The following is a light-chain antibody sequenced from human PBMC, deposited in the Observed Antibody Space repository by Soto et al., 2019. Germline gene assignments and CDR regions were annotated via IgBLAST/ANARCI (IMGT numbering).Light chain of an antibody. CDR2: GAS. CDR3: QQYGSSPLT. J-gene: IGKJ4*01. CDR1: QSASDNY. Sequence: EIVVTQSPGTLSVSPGERATLSCRASQSASDNYLAWYQQRSGQAPRLVIYGASSRASAVPDRFSGSGSGADFTLTISRLEPEDFAVYYCQQYGSSPLTFGGGTKVDIK. V-gene: IGKV3-20*01.